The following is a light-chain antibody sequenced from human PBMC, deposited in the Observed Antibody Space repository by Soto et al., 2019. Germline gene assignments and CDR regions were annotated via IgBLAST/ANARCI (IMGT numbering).Light chain of an antibody. J-gene: IGLJ2*01. CDR3: SSYTRSSTVV. V-gene: IGLV2-14*01. Sequence: QSVLTQPASVSGSPGQSITISCTGTSSDIGGSNYVSWYQQHPGKAPKLMIYEVSNRPSGVSHRFSGSKSGNTASLTVSGLQAEDEGYYYCSSYTRSSTVVFGGGTKLTVL. CDR2: EVS. CDR1: SSDIGGSNY.